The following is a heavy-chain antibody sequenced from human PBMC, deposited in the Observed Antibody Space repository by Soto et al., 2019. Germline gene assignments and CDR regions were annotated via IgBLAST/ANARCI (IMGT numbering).Heavy chain of an antibody. CDR3: ARDPVVAATPSSEYYFDY. V-gene: IGHV3-7*01. CDR1: GFTFSSYW. Sequence: GGSLRLSCAASGFTFSSYWMSWVRQAPGKGLEWVANIKQDGSEKYYVDSVKGRFTISRDNAKNSLYLQMNSLRAEDTAVYYCARDPVVAATPSSEYYFDYWGQGTLVTVSS. J-gene: IGHJ4*02. D-gene: IGHD2-15*01. CDR2: IKQDGSEK.